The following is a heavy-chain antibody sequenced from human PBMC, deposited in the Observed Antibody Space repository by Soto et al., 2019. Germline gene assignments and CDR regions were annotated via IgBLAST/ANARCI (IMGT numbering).Heavy chain of an antibody. CDR1: GFTFSDHY. V-gene: IGHV3-72*01. CDR3: TRISDYGAPFDC. J-gene: IGHJ4*02. D-gene: IGHD3-10*01. CDR2: IRKKANSYTT. Sequence: GGSLRLSCAASGFTFSDHYMDWVRQVPGKGLEWVGRIRKKANSYTTEYAASVKGRFTISRDDSKNSLYLQMNSLKIEDTAMYYCTRISDYGAPFDCWGREPWSPSPQ.